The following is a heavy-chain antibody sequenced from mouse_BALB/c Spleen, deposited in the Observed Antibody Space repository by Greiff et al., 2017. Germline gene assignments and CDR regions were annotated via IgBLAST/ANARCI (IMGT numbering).Heavy chain of an antibody. CDR1: GFAFSSYD. CDR2: ISSGGGST. Sequence: DVQLVESGGGLVKPGGSLKLSCAASGFAFSSYDMSWVRQTPEKRLEWVAYISSGGGSTYYPDTVKGRFTISRDNAKNTLYLQMSSLKSEDTAMYYCARDGPNAMDYWGQGTSVTVSS. CDR3: ARDGPNAMDY. J-gene: IGHJ4*01. D-gene: IGHD2-3*01. V-gene: IGHV5-12-1*01.